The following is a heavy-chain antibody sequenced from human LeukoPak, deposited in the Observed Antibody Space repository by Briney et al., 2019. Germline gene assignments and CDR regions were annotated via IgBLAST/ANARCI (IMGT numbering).Heavy chain of an antibody. J-gene: IGHJ4*02. D-gene: IGHD6-13*01. CDR1: GVSISPTNW. Sequence: PSVTVSLKCAVSGVSISPTNWCSRVRQPPGQGLEWIGEIQFNGHSHYNPSLEGRVTIEVDASETRFSLRLTSVTAADTAMYYCARHMTPSGTTGFDYWGQGSLVTVSS. V-gene: IGHV4-4*02. CDR3: ARHMTPSGTTGFDY. CDR2: IQFNGHS.